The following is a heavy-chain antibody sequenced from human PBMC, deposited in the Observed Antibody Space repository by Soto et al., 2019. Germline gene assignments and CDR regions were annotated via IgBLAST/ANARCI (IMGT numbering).Heavy chain of an antibody. J-gene: IGHJ6*02. D-gene: IGHD1-26*01. CDR1: GFKFSSYG. V-gene: IGHV3-30*18. CDR3: AKDWKWEAFYYGMNV. Sequence: GGSLRLSSAASGFKFSSYGMHWVRQAPGKGLEWVAAISYDGRNKYYADSVRGRFTISRDNSENTFFLQMNSLRGDDTAVFYCAKDWKWEAFYYGMNVWGQGTTVTVSS. CDR2: ISYDGRNK.